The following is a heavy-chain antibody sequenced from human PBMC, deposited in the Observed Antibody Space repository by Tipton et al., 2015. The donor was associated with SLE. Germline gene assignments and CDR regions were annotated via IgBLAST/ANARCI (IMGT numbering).Heavy chain of an antibody. J-gene: IGHJ6*03. D-gene: IGHD1-7*01. CDR1: GGSVRSRSKY. CDR2: IYYTWTTT. Sequence: TLSLTCTVSGGSVRSRSKYWVWTRQPPGKGLEWIGSIYYTWTTTYYHSFPKSRVTTSVGKSKNQFSLKLRSVTAADTAVYYCARLKGRLELPGYHYYMDVWGKGTTVTVSS. CDR3: ARLKGRLELPGYHYYMDV. V-gene: IGHV4-39*01.